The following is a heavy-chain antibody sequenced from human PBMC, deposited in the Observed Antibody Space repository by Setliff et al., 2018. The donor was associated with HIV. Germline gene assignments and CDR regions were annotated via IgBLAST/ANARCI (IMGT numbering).Heavy chain of an antibody. V-gene: IGHV4-39*01. Sequence: SETLSLTCTVSGGSIGTYYWGWIRQAPAKGLEWIGTLYDTGRTYYNPPLKSRVSIFVDTTKNEFSLNLRSVTAADTAVYFCVNSGYDGDYYYYYMDVWGKGTTVTVSS. D-gene: IGHD5-12*01. CDR2: LYDTGRT. J-gene: IGHJ6*03. CDR1: GGSIGTYY. CDR3: VNSGYDGDYYYYYMDV.